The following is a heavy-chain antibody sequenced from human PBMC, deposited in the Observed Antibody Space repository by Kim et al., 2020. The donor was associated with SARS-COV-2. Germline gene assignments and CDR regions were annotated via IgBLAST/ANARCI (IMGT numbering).Heavy chain of an antibody. Sequence: SVKVSCKASGGTFSSYAISWVRQAPGQGLEWMGRIIPILGIANYAQKFQGRVTITAAKSTSTAYMELSSLRSEDTAVYYCARASDCSSTSCYGELDYYYYGMDVWGQGGTVTVSS. CDR2: IIPILGIA. D-gene: IGHD2-2*01. CDR1: GGTFSSYA. CDR3: ARASDCSSTSCYGELDYYYYGMDV. V-gene: IGHV1-69*04. J-gene: IGHJ6*02.